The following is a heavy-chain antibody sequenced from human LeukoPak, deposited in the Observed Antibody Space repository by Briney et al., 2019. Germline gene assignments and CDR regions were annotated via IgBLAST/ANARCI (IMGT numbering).Heavy chain of an antibody. Sequence: GGSLRLSCAASGFIFSSYWMHWVRQAPGKGLVWVSRINSDGSNTSYADSVKGRFTISRDNAKNTLYLQMNSLRDEDTAVYYCARGGTYYDYWGQGTLVTVSS. CDR1: GFIFSSYW. V-gene: IGHV3-74*01. J-gene: IGHJ4*02. CDR3: ARGGTYYDY. D-gene: IGHD3-16*01. CDR2: INSDGSNT.